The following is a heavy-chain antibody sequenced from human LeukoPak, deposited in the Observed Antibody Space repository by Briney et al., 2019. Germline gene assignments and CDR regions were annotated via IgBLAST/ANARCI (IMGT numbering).Heavy chain of an antibody. Sequence: PSEALSLTCTVSGGSIRNSNYFCGWIRQPPGKGLEWIGNIHHGGTTYYKPSLESRVTMSVDTSKNQFSLKLSSVTAADTAVYYCASYVRAGVPAANCDYWGQGTLVTVSS. J-gene: IGHJ4*02. D-gene: IGHD2-2*01. CDR2: IHHGGTT. CDR1: GGSIRNSNYF. V-gene: IGHV4-39*01. CDR3: ASYVRAGVPAANCDY.